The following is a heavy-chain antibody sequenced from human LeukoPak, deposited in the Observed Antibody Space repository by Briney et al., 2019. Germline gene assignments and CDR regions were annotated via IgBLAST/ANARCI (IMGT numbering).Heavy chain of an antibody. J-gene: IGHJ4*02. V-gene: IGHV3-9*01. Sequence: PGGSLRLSCAASGFTFDDYAMHWVRQAPGKGLVWVSGISWNSDSIAYADSVKGRFTISRDNSKNTLYLHMNSLRAEDTAVFHCAKSLGTAMVRGVIDYWGQGTPVTVSS. D-gene: IGHD3-10*01. CDR2: ISWNSDSI. CDR1: GFTFDDYA. CDR3: AKSLGTAMVRGVIDY.